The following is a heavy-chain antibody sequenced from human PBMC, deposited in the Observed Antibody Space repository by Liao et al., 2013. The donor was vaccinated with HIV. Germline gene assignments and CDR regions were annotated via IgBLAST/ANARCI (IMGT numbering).Heavy chain of an antibody. CDR1: GGSFSGYY. J-gene: IGHJ4*02. Sequence: QVQLRQWGAGLLKPSETLSLTCAVYGGSFSGYYWSWIRQPPGKGLEWIGEINHSGSTNYNPSLKSRVTISLDTSKNQFSLKLSSVTAADTAVYYCARTKWGSHFPFDYWGQGTLVTVSS. V-gene: IGHV4-34*01. D-gene: IGHD7-27*01. CDR2: INHSGST. CDR3: ARTKWGSHFPFDY.